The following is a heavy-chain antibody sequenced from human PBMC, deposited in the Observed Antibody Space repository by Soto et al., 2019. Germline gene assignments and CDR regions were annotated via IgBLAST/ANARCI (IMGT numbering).Heavy chain of an antibody. V-gene: IGHV3-53*01. CDR2: IYSGGST. J-gene: IGHJ6*02. Sequence: PGGSLRLSCAASGSTVSSNYMSWVRQAPGKGLEWVSVIYSGGSTYYADSVKGRFTISRDNSKNTLYLQMNSLRAEDTAVYYCAREGGYYDFWSGYPYGMDVWGQGTTVTVSS. CDR3: AREGGYYDFWSGYPYGMDV. D-gene: IGHD3-3*01. CDR1: GSTVSSNY.